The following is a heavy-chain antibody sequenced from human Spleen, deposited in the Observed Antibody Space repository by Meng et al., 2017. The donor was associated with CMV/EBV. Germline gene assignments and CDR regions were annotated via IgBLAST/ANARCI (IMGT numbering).Heavy chain of an antibody. CDR2: INHRGST. D-gene: IGHD3-22*01. J-gene: IGHJ4*02. CDR1: GGSFSGYY. V-gene: IGHV4-34*01. Sequence: GSLRLSCAVYGGSFSGYYWSWIRQSPGKGLEWIGEINHRGSTRYNPSLKGRLTISVDTSKNQFSLKLNSVTAADTAVYYCARGSTSVTMIVVVFTAASLAYDSWGQGTLVTVSS. CDR3: ARGSTSVTMIVVVFTAASLAYDS.